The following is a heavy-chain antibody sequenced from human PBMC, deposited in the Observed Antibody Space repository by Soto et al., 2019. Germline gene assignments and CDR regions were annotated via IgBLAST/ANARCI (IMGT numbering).Heavy chain of an antibody. CDR1: GYSLTIYC. Sequence: HGESLKISCNGSGYSLTIYCISLVLQMPGKGLEWMGRIDPSDSYTNYSPSFQGHVTISADKSISTAYLQWSSLKASDTAMYYCARPQYSSSSGPYYYYGMDVWGQGTTVTVSS. D-gene: IGHD6-6*01. CDR2: IDPSDSYT. J-gene: IGHJ6*02. V-gene: IGHV5-10-1*01. CDR3: ARPQYSSSSGPYYYYGMDV.